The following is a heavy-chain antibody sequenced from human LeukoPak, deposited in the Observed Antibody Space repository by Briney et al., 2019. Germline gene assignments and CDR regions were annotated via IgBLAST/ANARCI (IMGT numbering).Heavy chain of an antibody. Sequence: GGSLRLSCAASGFTFSNYWMHWVRHAPGKGLVWVSRINSDGINTSYADSVKGRFTISRDNAKNTLNLQMNSLTAEDTAVYYCAALDHGHDYWGQGTLVTVSS. J-gene: IGHJ4*02. CDR1: GFTFSNYW. CDR2: INSDGINT. CDR3: AALDHGHDY. V-gene: IGHV3-74*01.